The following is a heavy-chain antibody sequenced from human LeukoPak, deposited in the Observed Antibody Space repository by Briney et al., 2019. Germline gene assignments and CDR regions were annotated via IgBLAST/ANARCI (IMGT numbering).Heavy chain of an antibody. J-gene: IGHJ4*02. V-gene: IGHV3-74*01. Sequence: GGSLRLSCAASGLNVSKYWMHWVRQAPGKGLVWVSRINSDGSSPNYADSVKGRFTISRDNAKNTVDLQMNSLRADDTAVYYCTRGGDFGGKRSWSPFDYWGQGILVTVSS. CDR1: GLNVSKYW. CDR3: TRGGDFGGKRSWSPFDY. D-gene: IGHD4-23*01. CDR2: INSDGSSP.